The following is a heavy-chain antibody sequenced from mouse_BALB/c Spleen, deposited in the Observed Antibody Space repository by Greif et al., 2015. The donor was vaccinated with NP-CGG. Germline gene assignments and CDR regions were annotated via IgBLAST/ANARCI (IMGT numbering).Heavy chain of an antibody. D-gene: IGHD2-14*01. CDR3: ANYRYDYYAMDY. J-gene: IGHJ4*01. V-gene: IGHV1S56*01. CDR1: GYTFTSYY. CDR2: IYPGNVNT. Sequence: QVQLKHSGPELVKPGALVRISCKASGYTFTSYYIHWVKQRPGQGLEWIGWIYPGNVNTKYNEKFKGKATLTADKSSSTAYMQLSSLTSDDSAVYFCANYRYDYYAMDYWDQGTSVTVSS.